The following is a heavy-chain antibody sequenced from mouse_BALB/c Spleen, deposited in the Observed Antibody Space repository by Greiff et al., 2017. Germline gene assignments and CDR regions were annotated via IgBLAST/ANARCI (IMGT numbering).Heavy chain of an antibody. CDR3: ARRLRFSYAMDY. Sequence: EVKLVESGGDLVKPGGSLKLSCAASGFTFSSYGMSWVRQTPDKRLEWVATISSGGSYTYYPDSVKGRFTISRDNAKNTLYLQMSSLKSEDTAMYYCARRLRFSYAMDYWGQGTSVTVSS. CDR1: GFTFSSYG. J-gene: IGHJ4*01. D-gene: IGHD1-1*01. CDR2: ISSGGSYT. V-gene: IGHV5-6*02.